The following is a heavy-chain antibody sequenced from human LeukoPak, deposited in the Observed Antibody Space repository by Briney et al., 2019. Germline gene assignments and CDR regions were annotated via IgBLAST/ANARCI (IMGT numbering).Heavy chain of an antibody. CDR2: ISSKGDYT. D-gene: IGHD6-19*01. CDR3: ARPSSSGWYAPFF. CDR1: GFTFSTYA. V-gene: IGHV3-64*01. J-gene: IGHJ4*02. Sequence: GGSLRLSCAASGFTFSTYAMHWVRQAPGKGLEYVAAISSKGDYTHYANSVKGRFTISRDNSKSTLYLAMGSLRAEDMAVYYCARPSSSGWYAPFFWGQGTLVTVSS.